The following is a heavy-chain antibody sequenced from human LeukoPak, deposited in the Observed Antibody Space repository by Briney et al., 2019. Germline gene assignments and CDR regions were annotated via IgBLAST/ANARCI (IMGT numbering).Heavy chain of an antibody. Sequence: GESLKISCKGSGYSFTSYWIGWVRQMPGKGLEWMGIIYPGDSDTRYSPSFQGQVTISADKSISTAYLQWSSLKASDTAMYYCARRYSSSWYNLYFDYWGQGTLVTVSS. J-gene: IGHJ4*02. CDR2: IYPGDSDT. D-gene: IGHD6-13*01. V-gene: IGHV5-51*01. CDR1: GYSFTSYW. CDR3: ARRYSSSWYNLYFDY.